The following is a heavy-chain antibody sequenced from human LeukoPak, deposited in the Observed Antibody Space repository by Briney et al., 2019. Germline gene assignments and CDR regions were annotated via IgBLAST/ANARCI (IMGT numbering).Heavy chain of an antibody. V-gene: IGHV1-2*02. Sequence: ASVKVSCKACGYTFTSYAMHWVRQAPGQGLEWMGWITPSGGTNYPQKFQGRVAITRDTSITTAYMDLSRLTSDDTAVYYCARDRYGDGFAHFDYWGQGALVTVCS. CDR1: GYTFTSYA. CDR2: ITPSGGT. CDR3: ARDRYGDGFAHFDY. J-gene: IGHJ4*02. D-gene: IGHD5-24*01.